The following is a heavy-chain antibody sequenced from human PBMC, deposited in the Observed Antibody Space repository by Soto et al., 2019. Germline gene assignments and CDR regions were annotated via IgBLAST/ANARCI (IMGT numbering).Heavy chain of an antibody. D-gene: IGHD3-22*01. J-gene: IGHJ3*02. CDR2: IIPIFGTA. Sequence: SVNVSCKASGGTFGSYAISWVRQAPGQGLEWMGGIIPIFGTANYAQKFQGRVTITADESTSTAYMELSSLRSEDTAVYYCARGGQYYDSSGYYYEDAFDIWGQGTMVTRLL. V-gene: IGHV1-69*13. CDR1: GGTFGSYA. CDR3: ARGGQYYDSSGYYYEDAFDI.